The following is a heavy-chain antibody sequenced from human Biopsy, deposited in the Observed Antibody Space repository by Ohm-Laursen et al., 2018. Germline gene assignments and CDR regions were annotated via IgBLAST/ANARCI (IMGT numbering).Heavy chain of an antibody. CDR1: GFASGRYW. Sequence: SLRLSCSASGFASGRYWMNWVRQAPGKGLEWLANIREDGIEKFYVGSVKGRFTISRDNAKSSVFLQMNSLRVEDTAVYYCARAYCSTINCSMLRSFYFDWWGQGSLVTVSS. V-gene: IGHV3-7*01. D-gene: IGHD2-15*01. CDR3: ARAYCSTINCSMLRSFYFDW. CDR2: IREDGIEK. J-gene: IGHJ4*02.